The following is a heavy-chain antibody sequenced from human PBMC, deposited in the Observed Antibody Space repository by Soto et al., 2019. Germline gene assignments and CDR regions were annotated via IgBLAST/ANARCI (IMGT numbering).Heavy chain of an antibody. D-gene: IGHD1-7*01. Sequence: QVELVESGGGVVQPGESLRLSCAASGFTFNTYGMHWVRQAPGKGLEWVAVISKDGDIKVYADSMKGRFIISRDNSKNTLYLQVNSLRPEDMAVYYCTNWNYPQSDWGQGTRVTVSS. J-gene: IGHJ4*02. CDR3: TNWNYPQSD. V-gene: IGHV3-30*18. CDR2: ISKDGDIK. CDR1: GFTFNTYG.